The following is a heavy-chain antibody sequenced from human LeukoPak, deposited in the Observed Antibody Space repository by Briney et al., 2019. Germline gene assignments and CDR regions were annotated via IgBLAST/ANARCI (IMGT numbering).Heavy chain of an antibody. J-gene: IGHJ4*02. CDR1: GGSISSYY. CDR2: INHSGST. D-gene: IGHD4-23*01. Sequence: KPSETLSLTCTVSGGSISSYYWSWIRQPPGKGLEWIGEINHSGSTNYNPSLKSRVTISVDTSKNQFSLKLSSVTAADTAVYYCASAVAFYGGLDYWGQGTLVTVSS. CDR3: ASAVAFYGGLDY. V-gene: IGHV4-34*01.